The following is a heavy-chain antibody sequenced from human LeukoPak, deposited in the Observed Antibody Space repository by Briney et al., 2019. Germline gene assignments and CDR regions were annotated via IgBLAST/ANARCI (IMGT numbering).Heavy chain of an antibody. CDR2: IYSGGST. CDR3: ARASPDYYDSSGYPPGLYYFDY. CDR1: GFTVSSNY. Sequence: GGSLRLSCAASGFTVSSNYMSWVRQAPGKGLEWVSVIYSGGSTYYADSVKGRFTISRDNSKNTLYLQMNSLRAEDTAVYYCARASPDYYDSSGYPPGLYYFDYWGQGTLVTVSS. D-gene: IGHD3-22*01. J-gene: IGHJ4*02. V-gene: IGHV3-66*01.